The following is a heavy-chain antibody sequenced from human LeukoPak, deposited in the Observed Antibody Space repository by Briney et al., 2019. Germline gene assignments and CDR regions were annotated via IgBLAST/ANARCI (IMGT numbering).Heavy chain of an antibody. J-gene: IGHJ4*02. CDR2: AYYSGST. CDR3: AREGFRDLDD. D-gene: IGHD3-10*01. V-gene: IGHV4-59*12. Sequence: SETLSLTCTVSGGSISSYYWSWIRQPPGKGLEWIGYAYYSGSTNYNPSLKSRVTISVDTSKNQFSLKLNSVTAADTAVYYCAREGFRDLDDWGQGILVTVSS. CDR1: GGSISSYY.